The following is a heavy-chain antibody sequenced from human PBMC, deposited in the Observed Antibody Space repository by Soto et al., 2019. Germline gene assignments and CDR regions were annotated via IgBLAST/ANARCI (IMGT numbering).Heavy chain of an antibody. D-gene: IGHD3-22*01. V-gene: IGHV4-4*07. J-gene: IGHJ6*02. CDR2: IFASGST. CDR3: ARDGGRMINKSMDV. CDR1: RGSISDYY. Sequence: QVQLQESGPGLLKPSETLSLTCTVSRGSISDYYWSWIRQPAGQGLEWIGRIFASGSTNYNPSLKSRVTMSVDTSKNQFSLRLGSVTAADTAVYYCARDGGRMINKSMDVWGQGTTVTVSS.